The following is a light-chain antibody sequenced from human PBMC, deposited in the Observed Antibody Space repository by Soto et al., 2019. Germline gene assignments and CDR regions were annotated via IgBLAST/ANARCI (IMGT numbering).Light chain of an antibody. CDR3: QQYNDWWT. Sequence: EIVMTQSPATLSVSPGERATLSCRASQSVSNNLAWYHQKPGQAPRLLIYGASTRATGIPARISGSGSGTEFTLNISSRQSEDFAVYYCQQYNDWWTFGQGTKVEIK. CDR1: QSVSNN. V-gene: IGKV3-15*01. CDR2: GAS. J-gene: IGKJ1*01.